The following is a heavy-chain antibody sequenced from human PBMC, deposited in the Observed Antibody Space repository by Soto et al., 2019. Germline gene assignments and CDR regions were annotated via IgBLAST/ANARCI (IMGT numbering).Heavy chain of an antibody. D-gene: IGHD3-10*01. CDR3: AREASPLFLWFEELPNWFDP. Sequence: EVQLVESGGGLVQPGGSLRLSCAASGFTFSSYWMHWVRQAPGKGLVWVSRINSDGSSTSYADSVKGRFTISRDNAKNTLYLQLNSLRAEDTAVYYCAREASPLFLWFEELPNWFDPWGQGTLVTVSS. CDR1: GFTFSSYW. V-gene: IGHV3-74*01. CDR2: INSDGSST. J-gene: IGHJ5*02.